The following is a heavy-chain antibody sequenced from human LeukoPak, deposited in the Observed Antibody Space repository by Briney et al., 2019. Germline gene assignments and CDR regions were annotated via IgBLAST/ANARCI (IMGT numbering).Heavy chain of an antibody. CDR3: ARDPRGIAAPD. D-gene: IGHD6-13*01. J-gene: IGHJ4*02. V-gene: IGHV4-34*01. CDR2: INHSGST. CDR1: GGSFSGYY. Sequence: PSETLSLTCAVYGGSFSGYYWSWIRQPPGKGLEWIGEINHSGSTNYNPSLKSRVTISVDTSKNQFSLKLSSVTAADTAVYYCARDPRGIAAPDWGQGTLVTVSS.